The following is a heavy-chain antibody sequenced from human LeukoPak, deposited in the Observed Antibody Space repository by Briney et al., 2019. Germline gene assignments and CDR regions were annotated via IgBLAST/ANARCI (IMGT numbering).Heavy chain of an antibody. Sequence: GGSLRLSCSASGFTFSSRWMSWVRQAPGKGLEWVAVIWYDGSNKYYADSVKGRFTISRGNSKNTLYLQMNSLRAEDTAVYYCAGVLSGGVDYWGQGTLVTVSS. CDR1: GFTFSSRW. V-gene: IGHV3-33*08. J-gene: IGHJ4*02. D-gene: IGHD2-15*01. CDR2: IWYDGSNK. CDR3: AGVLSGGVDY.